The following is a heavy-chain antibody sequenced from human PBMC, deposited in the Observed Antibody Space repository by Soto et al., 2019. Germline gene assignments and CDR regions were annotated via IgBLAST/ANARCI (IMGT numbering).Heavy chain of an antibody. V-gene: IGHV3-23*01. J-gene: IGHJ5*02. Sequence: GGSLRLSCTASAFTFSNYAMTWVRQPPGKGLEWVSAISTSGDSTYYADSVKGRFTISRDNSKNTLYPQMNSLRAEDTALYYCARVGYSWDMWFDPWGQGTLVTVSS. CDR2: ISTSGDST. CDR3: ARVGYSWDMWFDP. CDR1: AFTFSNYA. D-gene: IGHD5-18*01.